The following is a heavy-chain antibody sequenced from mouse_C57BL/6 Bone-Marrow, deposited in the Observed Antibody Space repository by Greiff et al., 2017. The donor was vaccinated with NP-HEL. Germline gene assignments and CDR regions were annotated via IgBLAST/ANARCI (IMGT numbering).Heavy chain of an antibody. CDR2: INPGGGGT. V-gene: IGHV1-54*01. J-gene: IGHJ4*01. D-gene: IGHD2-1*01. CDR1: GYAFTNYL. CDR3: ARYPLLGDAMDY. Sequence: QVQLKQSGAELVRPGTSVKVSCKASGYAFTNYLIEWVKQRPGQGLEWIGVINPGGGGTNYNEKFKGKATLTADKSSSTAYMQLSSLTSEDSAVYFCARYPLLGDAMDYWGQGTSVTVSS.